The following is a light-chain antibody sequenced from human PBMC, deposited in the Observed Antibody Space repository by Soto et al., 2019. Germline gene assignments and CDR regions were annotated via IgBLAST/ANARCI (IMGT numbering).Light chain of an antibody. J-gene: IGKJ5*01. CDR2: AAS. Sequence: DIQMTQSPSSLSASVGYRVTITCRASQSISTYLNWYQQKLGKAPERLIYAASTLRSGVPSRFSGSGSGTDFTLTISSLQPEDFATYYCQQSSTMPVTFGQGTRLEIK. V-gene: IGKV1-39*01. CDR1: QSISTY. CDR3: QQSSTMPVT.